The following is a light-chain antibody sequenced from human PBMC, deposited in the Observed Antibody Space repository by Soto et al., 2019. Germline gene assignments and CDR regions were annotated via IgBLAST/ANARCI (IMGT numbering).Light chain of an antibody. V-gene: IGKV3-11*01. Sequence: EIVLTQSPATLSLSPGERATLSCRASQSVSSHLAWYQQKPGQSPRLLIYDASNRATGIPARFSGSASGTDSTLTISSLEPEDFAFDFCQQRSHWPTFGQGTKVDIK. CDR3: QQRSHWPT. CDR1: QSVSSH. CDR2: DAS. J-gene: IGKJ1*01.